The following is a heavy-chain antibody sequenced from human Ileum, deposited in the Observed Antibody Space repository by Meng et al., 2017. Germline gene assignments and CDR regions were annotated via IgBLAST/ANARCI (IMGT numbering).Heavy chain of an antibody. CDR3: AKSQGAFRSFDWSSTDK. D-gene: IGHD3-9*01. CDR1: GFIFNNYG. V-gene: IGHV3-30*18. Sequence: QVQLVESGGGVVQPGGSLRLSCPASGFIFNNYGLHWVRQAPGKALEWVATISHDSTSKYLAEFLEGRFTISRDKSTSTVSLQMSSLRPEDAAVYFCAKSQGAFRSFDWSSTDKWGQGTLVTVSS. J-gene: IGHJ4*02. CDR2: ISHDSTSK.